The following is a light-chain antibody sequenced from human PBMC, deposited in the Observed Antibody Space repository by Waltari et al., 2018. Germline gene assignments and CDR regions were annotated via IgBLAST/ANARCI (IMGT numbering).Light chain of an antibody. V-gene: IGLV2-11*01. CDR2: DVT. Sequence: QSALTQPRSVSGSPGQSVAISCTGTSSDVVGYNYVSWYQQHPGKAPKIMIYDVTKRPSGGPDRFSGSKAGNTASLTISGLQAEDEADYYCCSYAGSDTYVFGTGTEVTVL. CDR3: CSYAGSDTYV. J-gene: IGLJ1*01. CDR1: SSDVVGYNY.